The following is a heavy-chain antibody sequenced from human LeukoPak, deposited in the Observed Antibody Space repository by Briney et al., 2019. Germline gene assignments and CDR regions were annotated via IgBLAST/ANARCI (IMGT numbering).Heavy chain of an antibody. CDR3: ARDMSVGATGY. J-gene: IGHJ4*02. CDR2: IIPSGGST. CDR1: GYTFTSYY. D-gene: IGHD1-26*01. Sequence: VSVKVSCKASGYTFTSYYMHWVRQAPGQGLEWMGIIIPSGGSTSYAQKFQGRVSMTRDTSTSTVYMDLSSLRPEDTAVYYCARDMSVGATGYWGQGTLVTVSS. V-gene: IGHV1-46*01.